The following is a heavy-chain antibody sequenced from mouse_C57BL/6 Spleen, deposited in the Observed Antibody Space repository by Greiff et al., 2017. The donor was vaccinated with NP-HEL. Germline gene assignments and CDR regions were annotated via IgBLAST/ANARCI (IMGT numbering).Heavy chain of an antibody. V-gene: IGHV1-69*01. CDR2: IDPSDSYT. Sequence: QVQLQQPGAELVMPGASVKLSCKASGYTFTSYWMHWVKQRPGQGLEWIGEIDPSDSYTNYNQKFKGKSTLTVDKSSSTAYMQLSSLTSEDSAVYYCARRAQAFMDYWGQGTSGTVSS. CDR1: GYTFTSYW. J-gene: IGHJ4*01. CDR3: ARRAQAFMDY. D-gene: IGHD3-2*02.